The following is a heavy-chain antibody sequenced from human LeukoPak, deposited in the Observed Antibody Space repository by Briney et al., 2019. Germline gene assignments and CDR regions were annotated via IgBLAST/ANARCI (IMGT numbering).Heavy chain of an antibody. CDR3: AKVHSSGSLDY. D-gene: IGHD6-19*01. J-gene: IGHJ4*02. CDR1: GFPFDDYA. V-gene: IGHV3-9*01. Sequence: GRSLRLSFAASGFPFDDYAMHWVRPAPGKGLEWVSGTSWNSGSIGYADSVKGRFTISRDNAKNSLYLQMNSLRAEDTALYYCAKVHSSGSLDYWGQGTLVTVSS. CDR2: TSWNSGSI.